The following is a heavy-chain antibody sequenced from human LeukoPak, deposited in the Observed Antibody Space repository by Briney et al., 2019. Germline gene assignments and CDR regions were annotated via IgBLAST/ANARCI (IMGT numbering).Heavy chain of an antibody. CDR2: IKQGGSEK. V-gene: IGHV3-7*01. CDR3: ARDGSVFWSGYYYMDV. D-gene: IGHD3-3*01. Sequence: GGSLRLSCAASGFTFSSYWMSWVRQAPWKGLEWVANIKQGGSEKYYVDSVKGRFTISRDNAKNSLFLQMNSLRAEDTAMYYCARDGSVFWSGYYYMDVWGKGTTVTVSS. J-gene: IGHJ6*03. CDR1: GFTFSSYW.